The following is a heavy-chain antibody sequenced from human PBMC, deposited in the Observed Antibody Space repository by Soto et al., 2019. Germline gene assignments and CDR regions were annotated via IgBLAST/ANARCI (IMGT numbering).Heavy chain of an antibody. J-gene: IGHJ4*02. V-gene: IGHV1-18*01. CDR3: ARGTPQGYCTNGVSYTTDY. CDR1: GYTFTSYG. CDR2: ISAYNGNT. Sequence: QVQLVQSGAEVKKPGAAVKVSCKASGYTFTSYGLSWVRQAPGQGLEWMGWISAYNGNTNYAQKLQGRVTMTTDTATSTADKALRSLRSDDTTVYYCARGTPQGYCTNGVSYTTDYWGQGTLVTVSS. D-gene: IGHD2-8*01.